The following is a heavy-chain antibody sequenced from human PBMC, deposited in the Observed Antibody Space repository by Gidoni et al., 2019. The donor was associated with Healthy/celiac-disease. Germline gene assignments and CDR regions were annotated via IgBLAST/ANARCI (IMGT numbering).Heavy chain of an antibody. CDR2: IFYSGST. V-gene: IGHV4-59*01. CDR3: ARGGLQWFGEPHAFDI. CDR1: GDSISSYY. Sequence: VQLQESGPGLVKPSETLSLICTVSGDSISSYYWTWIRQPPGKGLEWIGYIFYSGSTNYNPSLKSRVTISVDTSKNQFSLKLSSVTAADTAVYYCARGGLQWFGEPHAFDIWGQGTMVTVSS. D-gene: IGHD3-10*01. J-gene: IGHJ3*02.